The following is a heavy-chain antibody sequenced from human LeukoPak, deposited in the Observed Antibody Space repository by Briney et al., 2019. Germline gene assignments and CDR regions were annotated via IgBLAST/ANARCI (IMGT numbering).Heavy chain of an antibody. CDR3: ARDGGLDF. J-gene: IGHJ4*02. CDR2: INVNSGDT. V-gene: IGHV1-2*02. D-gene: IGHD2-15*01. Sequence: GASVKVSCKASGYTFSAYYIHWLRQAPGQGLEWMGWINVNSGDTNSAPNFQGRVTLTRDTSSNTAYMEVTKLTLDDTAVFYCARDGGLDFWGQGTLVTVSS. CDR1: GYTFSAYY.